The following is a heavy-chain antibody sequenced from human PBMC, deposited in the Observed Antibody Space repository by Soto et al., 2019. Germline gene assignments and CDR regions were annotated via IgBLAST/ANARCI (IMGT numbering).Heavy chain of an antibody. J-gene: IGHJ6*02. D-gene: IGHD6-19*01. V-gene: IGHV3-74*01. CDR2: INSDGSST. CDR3: ARRYSSGWYLGISYYYYGMDV. Sequence: EVQLVESGGGLVQPGGSLRLSCAASGFTFSSYWMHWVRQAPGKGLVWVSRINSDGSSTSYADSVKGRFTISRDNAKNTLYLQMNSLRAEDTAVYYCARRYSSGWYLGISYYYYGMDVWGQGTTVTVSS. CDR1: GFTFSSYW.